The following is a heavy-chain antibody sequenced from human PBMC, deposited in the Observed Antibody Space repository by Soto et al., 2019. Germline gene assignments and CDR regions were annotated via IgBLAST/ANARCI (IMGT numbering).Heavy chain of an antibody. V-gene: IGHV3-9*01. CDR2: ISGDSGSS. J-gene: IGHJ3*01. Sequence: LRLSCAASGFTFEAYSLHWVRQLPGKGLEWVAGISGDSGSSGYADSVRGRFTVSRDNAKNSLFLQMSSLSPEDTALYYCTKRRSARPGFDAFDLWGQGTMVTVSS. CDR3: TKRRSARPGFDAFDL. CDR1: GFTFEAYS.